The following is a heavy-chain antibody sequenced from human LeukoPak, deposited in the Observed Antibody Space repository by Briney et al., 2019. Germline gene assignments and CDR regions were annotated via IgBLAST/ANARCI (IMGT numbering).Heavy chain of an antibody. CDR1: GFTFSNHE. V-gene: IGHV3-48*03. J-gene: IGHJ4*02. CDR3: VRARLIRLENFFDY. D-gene: IGHD2-21*02. Sequence: GGSLRLSCATSGFTFSNHEMNWVRQAPGKGLEWVAYTSRGGSDISYADSVKSRFTISTDNANSSLYLQMNSLRAEDTAVYFCVRARLIRLENFFDYWGQGTLVTVSS. CDR2: TSRGGSDI.